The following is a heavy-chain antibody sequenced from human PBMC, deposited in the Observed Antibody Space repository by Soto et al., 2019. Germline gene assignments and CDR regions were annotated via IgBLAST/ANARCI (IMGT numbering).Heavy chain of an antibody. J-gene: IGHJ6*02. CDR1: GYSFTSYW. CDR3: ARHRYYDFWSGLYGMDV. Sequence: PGESLKISCKGSGYSFTSYWIGWVRQMPGKGLEWMGIIYPGDSDTRYSPSFQGQVTISADKSISTAYLQWSSLKASDTAMYYCARHRYYDFWSGLYGMDVWGQGTTVTVSS. V-gene: IGHV5-51*01. CDR2: IYPGDSDT. D-gene: IGHD3-3*01.